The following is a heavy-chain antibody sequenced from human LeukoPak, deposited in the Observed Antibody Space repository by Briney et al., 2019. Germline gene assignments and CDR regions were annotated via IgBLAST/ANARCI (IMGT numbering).Heavy chain of an antibody. Sequence: SETLSLTCSVSGGSISSYYWSWIRQPPGKGLEWIGYIYYSGSTKYNPSLKSRVTISVDTSNNQFSLRLSSVTAADTAVYYCASCVAADGSHYFDYWGQGTLVTVSS. CDR3: ASCVAADGSHYFDY. CDR2: IYYSGST. CDR1: GGSISSYY. V-gene: IGHV4-59*01. D-gene: IGHD6-13*01. J-gene: IGHJ4*02.